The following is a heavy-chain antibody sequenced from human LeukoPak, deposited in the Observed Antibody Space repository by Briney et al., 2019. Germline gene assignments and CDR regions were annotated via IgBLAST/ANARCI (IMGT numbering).Heavy chain of an antibody. V-gene: IGHV3-23*01. Sequence: PGGSLRLSCAASGFTFDDYGMSWVRQAPGKGLEWVSGISGSGGSTYYADSVKGRFTISRDNSKNTLYLQMNSLRAEDTAVYYCAKCHDYVWGSYRYPFDYWGQGTLVTVSS. CDR1: GFTFDDYG. J-gene: IGHJ4*02. D-gene: IGHD3-16*02. CDR3: AKCHDYVWGSYRYPFDY. CDR2: ISGSGGST.